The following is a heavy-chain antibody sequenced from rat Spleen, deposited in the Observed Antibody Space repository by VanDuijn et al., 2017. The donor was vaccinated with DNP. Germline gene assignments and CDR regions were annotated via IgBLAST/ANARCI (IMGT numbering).Heavy chain of an antibody. Sequence: EVQLVESGGGLVQPGRSLKLSCVVSGFTFSDCNMAWVRQVPKKGLEWVATISYDDTRTYYRDSVMGRFTISRDNARSTLYLQMDSLRSEDTATYYCARHRSDIISMDAWGQGTSVTVSS. J-gene: IGHJ4*01. V-gene: IGHV5-7*01. CDR1: GFTFSDCN. D-gene: IGHD1-12*01. CDR3: ARHRSDIISMDA. CDR2: ISYDDTRT.